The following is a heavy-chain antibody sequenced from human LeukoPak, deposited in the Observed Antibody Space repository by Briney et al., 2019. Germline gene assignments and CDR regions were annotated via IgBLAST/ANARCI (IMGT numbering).Heavy chain of an antibody. Sequence: SVKVSCKASGGTFSSYAISWVRQAPGQGLEWMGRTIPILGIANYAQKFQGRVTITADKSTSTAYMELSSLRSEDTAVYYRARDQQVVVAATYYYYGMDVWGQGTTVTVSS. V-gene: IGHV1-69*04. CDR2: TIPILGIA. CDR1: GGTFSSYA. J-gene: IGHJ6*02. CDR3: ARDQQVVVAATYYYYGMDV. D-gene: IGHD2-15*01.